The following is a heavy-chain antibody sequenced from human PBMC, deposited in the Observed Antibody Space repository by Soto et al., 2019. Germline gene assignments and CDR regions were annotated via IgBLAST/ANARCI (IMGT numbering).Heavy chain of an antibody. CDR2: ISYDGSNK. Sequence: QVQLVESGGGVVQPGRSLRLSCAASGFTFSSYAMHWVRQAPGKGLEWVAVISYDGSNKYYADSVKGRFTISRDNSKNTLYLQMNSPRAEDTAVYYCAREFLVYGIDYWGQGTLVTVSS. CDR1: GFTFSSYA. J-gene: IGHJ4*02. D-gene: IGHD2-8*01. V-gene: IGHV3-30-3*01. CDR3: AREFLVYGIDY.